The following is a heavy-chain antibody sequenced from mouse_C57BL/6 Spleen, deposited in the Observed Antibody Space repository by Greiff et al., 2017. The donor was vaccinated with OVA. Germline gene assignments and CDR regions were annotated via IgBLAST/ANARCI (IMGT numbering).Heavy chain of an antibody. V-gene: IGHV1-59*01. CDR1: GYTFTSYW. CDR2: IDPSDSYT. J-gene: IGHJ3*01. CDR3: ARVYYSNYRDY. Sequence: QVQLQQPGAELVRPGTSVKLSCKASGYTFTSYWMHWVKQRPGQGLEWIGVIDPSDSYTNYNQKFKGKATLTVDTSSSTAYMQLSSLTSEDSAVYYCARVYYSNYRDYWGQGTLVTVSA. D-gene: IGHD2-5*01.